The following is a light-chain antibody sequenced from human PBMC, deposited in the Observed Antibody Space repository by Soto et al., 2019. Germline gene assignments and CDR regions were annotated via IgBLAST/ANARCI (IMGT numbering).Light chain of an antibody. V-gene: IGKV3-20*01. CDR1: QSVTTY. CDR3: QQYGSSPSIT. CDR2: GAS. Sequence: EIVLTRSPGTWSLSPGESATLSCRASQSVTTYLAWYLQKPGQAPRLLIYGASSRATGIPDRFSGSGSGTDFTLTISRLEPEDFAVYYCQQYGSSPSITFAQGTRLEIK. J-gene: IGKJ5*01.